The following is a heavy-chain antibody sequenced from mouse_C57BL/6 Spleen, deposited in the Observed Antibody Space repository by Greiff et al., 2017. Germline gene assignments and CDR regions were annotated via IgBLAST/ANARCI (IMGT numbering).Heavy chain of an antibody. V-gene: IGHV14-1*01. Sequence: EVQLQQSGAELVRPGASVKLSCTASGFNIKDYYMHWVKQRPEQGLEWIGRIDPEDGDTEYAPKFQGKATMTADTSSNTAYLPLSSLTSEDTAVYYCTTSYYGSSYRYAMDYWGQGTSVTVSS. CDR2: IDPEDGDT. CDR3: TTSYYGSSYRYAMDY. J-gene: IGHJ4*01. D-gene: IGHD1-1*01. CDR1: GFNIKDYY.